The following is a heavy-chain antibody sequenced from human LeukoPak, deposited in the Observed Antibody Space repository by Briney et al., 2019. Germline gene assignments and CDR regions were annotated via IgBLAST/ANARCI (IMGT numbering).Heavy chain of an antibody. CDR3: TRDHITSWQIDF. CDR2: ISSSSSTI. CDR1: GFTFSSYS. J-gene: IGHJ4*02. D-gene: IGHD2-2*01. Sequence: GGSPRLSCAASGFTFSSYSMNWVRQAPGKGLEWVSYISSSSSTIYYADSVKGRFTISRDNAKNSLYLQMNSLRAEDTAVYYCTRDHITSWQIDFWGQGTMVTVSS. V-gene: IGHV3-48*01.